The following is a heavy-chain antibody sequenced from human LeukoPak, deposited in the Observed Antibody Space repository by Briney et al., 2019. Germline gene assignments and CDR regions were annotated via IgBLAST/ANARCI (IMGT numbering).Heavy chain of an antibody. CDR3: ARGKTYYDFRSGYSYYFDY. V-gene: IGHV1-18*01. J-gene: IGHJ4*02. CDR2: ISAYNGNT. Sequence: ASVKVSCKASGYTFTSYGISWVRQAPGQGLEWMGWISAYNGNTNYAQKLQGRVTMTTDTSTSTAYMELRSLRSDDTAVYYCARGKTYYDFRSGYSYYFDYWGQGTLVTVSS. CDR1: GYTFTSYG. D-gene: IGHD3-3*01.